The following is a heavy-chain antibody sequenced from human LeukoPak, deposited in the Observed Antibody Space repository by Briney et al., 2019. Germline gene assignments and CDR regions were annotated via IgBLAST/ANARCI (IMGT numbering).Heavy chain of an antibody. Sequence: PSETLSLTCTVSGGSISRYYWSWIRQPPGKGLEWIGYIYYSGSTNYYPSLKSRVTISVDTSKNQFSLKLSAVTAADTAVYYCARGGRSGSYYFDYWGQGTLVTVSS. V-gene: IGHV4-59*01. CDR1: GGSISRYY. J-gene: IGHJ4*02. D-gene: IGHD1-26*01. CDR3: ARGGRSGSYYFDY. CDR2: IYYSGST.